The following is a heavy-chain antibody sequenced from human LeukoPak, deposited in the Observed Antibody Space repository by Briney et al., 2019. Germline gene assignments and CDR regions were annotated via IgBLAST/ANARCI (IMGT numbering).Heavy chain of an antibody. Sequence: SVTVSCKASGGTFSSYAISWVRQAPGQGLEWMGGIIPIFGTANYAQKFQGGVTITADESTSTAYMELSSLRSEDTAVYYCARGESSGFDYWGQGTLVTVSS. CDR2: IIPIFGTA. J-gene: IGHJ4*02. CDR1: GGTFSSYA. D-gene: IGHD6-19*01. CDR3: ARGESSGFDY. V-gene: IGHV1-69*13.